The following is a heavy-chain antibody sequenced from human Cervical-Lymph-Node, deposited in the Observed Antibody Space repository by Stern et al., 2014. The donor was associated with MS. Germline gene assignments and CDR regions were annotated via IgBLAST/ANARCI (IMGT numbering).Heavy chain of an antibody. J-gene: IGHJ6*02. CDR3: ASEDYDYNFDV. CDR2: ISKDGRGT. CDR1: GFIFGSYA. V-gene: IGHV3-23*04. Sequence: EVQLVESGGGLVQPGGSLRLSCVGSGFIFGSYAMSWVRQAPGKGLEWVSTISKDGRGTHYADSVQGRFKIAIDNAKNMLFLQMNSLRGEDTAVYYAASEDYDYNFDVWGQGTTVNVSS.